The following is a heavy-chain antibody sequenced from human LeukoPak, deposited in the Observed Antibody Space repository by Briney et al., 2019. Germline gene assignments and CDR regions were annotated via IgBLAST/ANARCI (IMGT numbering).Heavy chain of an antibody. CDR3: AKKGYYDGSGYYMYYFDH. Sequence: GGSLRLSCTASGFTFSSYSLNWVRQAPGKGLEWVSSVSTGSNYIYYADSVKGRFTISRDNSKNTLYLQMNSLRAEDTAVYYCAKKGYYDGSGYYMYYFDHWGQGTLVTVSS. V-gene: IGHV3-21*04. CDR2: VSTGSNYI. CDR1: GFTFSSYS. D-gene: IGHD3-22*01. J-gene: IGHJ4*02.